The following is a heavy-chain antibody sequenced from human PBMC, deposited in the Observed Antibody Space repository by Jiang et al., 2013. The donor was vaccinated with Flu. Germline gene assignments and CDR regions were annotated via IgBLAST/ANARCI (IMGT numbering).Heavy chain of an antibody. D-gene: IGHD1-1*01. V-gene: IGHV3-23*01. J-gene: IGHJ4*02. CDR2: IGETGGAT. Sequence: QLLESGGGLAQPGGSLRLSCAASGFTFSSYVMTWVRQAPGKGLEWVSTIGETGGATYYADSVKGRFTISRDNSKNTLYLQMNSLRVEDTAVYYCVKARQLVTADLGYWGQGTLVTVSS. CDR1: GFTFSSYV. CDR3: VKARQLVTADLGY.